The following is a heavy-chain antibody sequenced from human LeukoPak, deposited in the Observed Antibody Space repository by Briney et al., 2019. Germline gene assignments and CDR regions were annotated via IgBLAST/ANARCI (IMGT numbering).Heavy chain of an antibody. V-gene: IGHV4-34*01. CDR3: ARSVITAAGLDY. D-gene: IGHD6-13*01. CDR1: GRSFSGYY. Sequence: SETLSLTCAVYGRSFSGYYWSWIRQPPGKGLEWIGEINHSGSTNYNPSLKSRVTISVDTSKNQFSLKLSSVTAADTAVYYCARSVITAAGLDYWGQGTLVTVSS. J-gene: IGHJ4*02. CDR2: INHSGST.